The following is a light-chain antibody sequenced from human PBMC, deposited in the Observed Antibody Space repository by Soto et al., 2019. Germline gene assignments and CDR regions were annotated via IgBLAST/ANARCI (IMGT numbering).Light chain of an antibody. CDR3: QQYSTSPPT. CDR2: GTS. CDR1: QSVTTGY. V-gene: IGKV3-20*01. J-gene: IGKJ3*01. Sequence: ENVLTQSPGTLSLSPGEKATLSCRASQSVTTGYLAWYQQNPGQAPRLLVYGTSSRPTGIPDRFSGSGSGTDFTLTISRLEPDDFAVYFCQQYSTSPPTFGPGTKVEIK.